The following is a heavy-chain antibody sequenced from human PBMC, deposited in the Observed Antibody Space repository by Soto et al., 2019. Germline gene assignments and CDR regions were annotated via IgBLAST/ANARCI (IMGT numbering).Heavy chain of an antibody. CDR1: GFSLSTSGVG. V-gene: IGHV2-5*02. CDR2: IYWDDDK. D-gene: IGHD2-15*01. CDR3: AHTLGYCSGGSCYLGAFDI. Sequence: SGPTLVKPTQTLTLTCTFSGFSLSTSGVGVGWIRQPPGKALEWLALIYWDDDKRYSPSLKSRLTITKDTSKNQVVLTMTNMDPVDTATYYCAHTLGYCSGGSCYLGAFDIWGQGTMVTVSS. J-gene: IGHJ3*02.